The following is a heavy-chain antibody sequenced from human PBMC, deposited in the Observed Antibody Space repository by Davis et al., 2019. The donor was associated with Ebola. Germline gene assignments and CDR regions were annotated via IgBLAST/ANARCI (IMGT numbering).Heavy chain of an antibody. Sequence: GGSLRLSCKDSGNSFNTHWIGWVRQMPGKGLEWMGIIYTGDSDTRYSPSFQGHFTISADRSISTAFLQWSSLKASDTAMYYCARRDYFGSGSNYFDYWGQGTLVTVSS. D-gene: IGHD3-10*01. CDR2: IYTGDSDT. CDR3: ARRDYFGSGSNYFDY. J-gene: IGHJ4*02. CDR1: GNSFNTHW. V-gene: IGHV5-51*01.